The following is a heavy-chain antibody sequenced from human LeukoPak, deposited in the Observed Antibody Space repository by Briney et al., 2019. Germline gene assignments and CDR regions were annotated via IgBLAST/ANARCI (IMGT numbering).Heavy chain of an antibody. CDR3: AREYSSGWYWFDP. D-gene: IGHD6-19*01. V-gene: IGHV1-2*04. Sequence: ASVKVSCKASGYTFTGYYMHWVRQAPGQGLEWMGWINPNSGGTDYAQKFQGWVTMTRDTSISTAYMELSRLRSDDTAMYYCAREYSSGWYWFDPWGQGTLVTVSS. J-gene: IGHJ5*02. CDR2: INPNSGGT. CDR1: GYTFTGYY.